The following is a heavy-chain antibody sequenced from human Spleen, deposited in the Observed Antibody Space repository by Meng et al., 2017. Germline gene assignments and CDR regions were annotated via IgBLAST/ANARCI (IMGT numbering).Heavy chain of an antibody. J-gene: IGHJ6*02. V-gene: IGHV3-33*01. CDR2: IWYDGSNK. CDR3: ARDILLWFGEKSSMDV. D-gene: IGHD3-10*01. Sequence: LKISCAASGFTFSSYGMHWVRQAPGKGLEWVAVIWYDGSNKYYADSVKGRFTISRDNSKNTLYLQMNSLRAEDTAVYYCARDILLWFGEKSSMDVWGQGTTVTVSS. CDR1: GFTFSSYG.